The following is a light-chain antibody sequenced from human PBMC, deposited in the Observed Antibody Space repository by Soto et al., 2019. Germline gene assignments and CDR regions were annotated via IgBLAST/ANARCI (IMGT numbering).Light chain of an antibody. Sequence: DIQMTQSPSSLSASVGDRVTITFQASQDITNYLNWYQQKPGRAPRLLLYDASSLETGVPSRFSGSGSGTDFTLTISSLQPEDIATYYCQQYDNLPITFGQGTRLEIK. J-gene: IGKJ5*01. CDR3: QQYDNLPIT. V-gene: IGKV1-33*01. CDR2: DAS. CDR1: QDITNY.